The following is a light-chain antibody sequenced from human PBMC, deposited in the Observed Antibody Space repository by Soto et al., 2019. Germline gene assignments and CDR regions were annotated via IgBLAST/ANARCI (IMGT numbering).Light chain of an antibody. CDR3: SAYAGTNDLGV. Sequence: QSALTQPPSASGSPGQSVTISCTGTSSDIGIYDFVSWYQQHPGKAPKLLIYEVSKRPSGVPDRFSGSKSGNTASLTVSDLQTEVAADYYCSAYAGTNDLGVFGGGTKLTVL. J-gene: IGLJ3*02. V-gene: IGLV2-8*01. CDR1: SSDIGIYDF. CDR2: EVS.